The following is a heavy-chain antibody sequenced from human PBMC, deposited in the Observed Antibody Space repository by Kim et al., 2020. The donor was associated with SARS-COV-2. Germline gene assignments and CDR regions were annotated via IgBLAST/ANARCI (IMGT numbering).Heavy chain of an antibody. V-gene: IGHV4-61*01. CDR1: GGSVSSGSYY. CDR2: IYYSGST. J-gene: IGHJ4*02. CDR3: ARVDNDSNLSFDY. Sequence: SETLSLTCTVSGGSVSSGSYYWSWIRQSPGKGLEWIGYIYYSGSTKYNPSLQSRVTISVDTSKNQFSLKLNSVTAADTAVYYCARVDNDSNLSFDYWGQGTLVTVSS. D-gene: IGHD4-4*01.